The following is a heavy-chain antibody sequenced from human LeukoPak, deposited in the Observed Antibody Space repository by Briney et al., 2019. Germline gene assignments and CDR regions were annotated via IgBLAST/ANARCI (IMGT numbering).Heavy chain of an antibody. Sequence: PPGGSLRFSCAASGFTFSSYWMSWVRQAPGKGLEWVANIKQDGSEKYYVDSVKGRFTISRDNAKNSLYLQMNSLRAEDTAVYYCGGGCSSTSCYPHGFDYWGQGTLVTVSS. D-gene: IGHD2-2*01. V-gene: IGHV3-7*01. CDR2: IKQDGSEK. J-gene: IGHJ4*02. CDR1: GFTFSSYW. CDR3: GGGCSSTSCYPHGFDY.